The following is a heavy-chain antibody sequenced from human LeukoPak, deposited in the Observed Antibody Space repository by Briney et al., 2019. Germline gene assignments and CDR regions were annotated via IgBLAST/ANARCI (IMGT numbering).Heavy chain of an antibody. V-gene: IGHV3-21*01. Sequence: PGGSLRLSCAASGFTFSSYNMNWVRQAPGKGVEWVSSISSSSSYIYYADSLKGRVTISRDNARNSLFLQMNSLRAEDTAVYYCARVYTYGSPTSYLEYRGQGTVVTVSS. CDR2: ISSSSSYI. J-gene: IGHJ4*02. CDR3: ARVYTYGSPTSYLEY. CDR1: GFTFSSYN. D-gene: IGHD3-10*01.